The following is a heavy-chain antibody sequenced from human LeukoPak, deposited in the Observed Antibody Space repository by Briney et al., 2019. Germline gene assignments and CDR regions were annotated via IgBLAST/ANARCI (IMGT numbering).Heavy chain of an antibody. CDR3: ARRDLRYFDWLSPSGAFDI. Sequence: GESLKISCNASGYSFTSYWIVWVRQMPGKGLEWMGIIYPGDSDTIYSPSFQGQVTISADKSISTAYLQWSSLKASDTAMYYCARRDLRYFDWLSPSGAFDIWGQGTMVTVSS. CDR2: IYPGDSDT. J-gene: IGHJ3*02. CDR1: GYSFTSYW. D-gene: IGHD3-9*01. V-gene: IGHV5-51*01.